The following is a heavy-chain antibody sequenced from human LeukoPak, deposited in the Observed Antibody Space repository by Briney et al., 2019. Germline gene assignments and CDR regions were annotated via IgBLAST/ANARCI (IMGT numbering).Heavy chain of an antibody. J-gene: IGHJ3*02. CDR2: ISYDGSKK. CDR3: RVSDDAFDI. V-gene: IGHV3-30*03. Sequence: GGSLRLSCAASGFTFSSYGMHWVRQAPGKGLEWVAVISYDGSKKYYADSVKGRFTISRDNSKDTLYLHMTSLRAEDTAVYYCRVSDDAFDIWGQGTMVTVS. D-gene: IGHD3-3*01. CDR1: GFTFSSYG.